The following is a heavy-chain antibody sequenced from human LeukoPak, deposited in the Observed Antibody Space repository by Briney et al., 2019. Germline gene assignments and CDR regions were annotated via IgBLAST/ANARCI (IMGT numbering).Heavy chain of an antibody. V-gene: IGHV3-23*01. CDR1: GFTFSNYA. CDR3: GKGARIAAAGTARYYYYYYGMDV. CDR2: ISVSRGST. Sequence: PGGSLRLSCAASGFTFSNYAICWVRHAPAPGMERVSGISVSRGSTSYANPAKSRFTISTDNSKNTQYLQMDNPRAEDTAVYYCGKGARIAAAGTARYYYYYYGMDVWGQGTTVTVSS. J-gene: IGHJ6*02. D-gene: IGHD6-13*01.